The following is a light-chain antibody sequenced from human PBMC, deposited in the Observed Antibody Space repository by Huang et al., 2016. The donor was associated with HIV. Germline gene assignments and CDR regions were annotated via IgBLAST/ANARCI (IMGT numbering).Light chain of an antibody. Sequence: EIVMTQSPATLSVSPGERTTLTCRASQSVRSNLAWYQQKVGQAPRLLMSDTSIRATGIPARFSGSGSGTEFTLTISGLQSEDFAIYYCQQYNNWPYTFGQGTKLEIK. CDR3: QQYNNWPYT. CDR1: QSVRSN. CDR2: DTS. V-gene: IGKV3-15*01. J-gene: IGKJ2*01.